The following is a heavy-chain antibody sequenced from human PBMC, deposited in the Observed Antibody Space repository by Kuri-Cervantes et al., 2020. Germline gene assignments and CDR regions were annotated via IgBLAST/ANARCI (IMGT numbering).Heavy chain of an antibody. J-gene: IGHJ6*02. V-gene: IGHV3-30-3*01. Sequence: GESLKISCAASGFTFSSYAMHWVRQAPGKGLEWVAVISYDGSNKYYADSVKGRFTISRDNSKNTLYLQMNSLRAEDTAVYYCAEDYPLLFSRGVGLYGMDVWGQGTTVTVSS. D-gene: IGHD3-10*01. CDR3: AEDYPLLFSRGVGLYGMDV. CDR2: ISYDGSNK. CDR1: GFTFSSYA.